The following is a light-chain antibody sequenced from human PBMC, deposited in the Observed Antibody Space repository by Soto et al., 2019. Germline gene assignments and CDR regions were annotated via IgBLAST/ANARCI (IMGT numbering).Light chain of an antibody. J-gene: IGKJ1*01. CDR2: DAS. CDR1: QSISSW. V-gene: IGKV1-5*01. Sequence: IPMTQSPSTLSASVGDRVTITCRASQSISSWLAWYQQKPGKAPKLLIYDASSLESGVPSRFSGSGSGTEFTLTISSLQPDDFATYYCQQYNSYSSFSQGTKVDIK. CDR3: QQYNSYSS.